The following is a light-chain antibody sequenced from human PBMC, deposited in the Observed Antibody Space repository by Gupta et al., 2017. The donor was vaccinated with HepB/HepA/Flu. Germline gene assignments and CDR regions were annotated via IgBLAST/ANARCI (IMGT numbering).Light chain of an antibody. Sequence: QSALTQAASVSGSPGQSITISCTGTSSDVGSYNYVSWYQQHPGKAPKLMIYDVIKRPSGVSNRFSGSKSGNTASLTISGLQAEDEADDYCCSFTTSSTLVVFGTGTKVNGL. CDR1: SSDVGSYNY. J-gene: IGLJ1*01. V-gene: IGLV2-14*03. CDR3: CSFTTSSTLVV. CDR2: DVI.